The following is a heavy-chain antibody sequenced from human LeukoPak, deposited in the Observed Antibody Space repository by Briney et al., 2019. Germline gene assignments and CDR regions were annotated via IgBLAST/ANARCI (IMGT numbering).Heavy chain of an antibody. CDR3: ARSGLIDY. CDR2: IYTSGTT. V-gene: IGHV4-61*02. Sequence: PSETLSLTCTVSGGSISSGNYYWSWIRQPAGKGLEWIGRIYTSGTTNYNPSLKSRVTISVDTSKNQFSLKLGSVTAADTAVYYCARSGLIDYWGQGTLVAVSS. CDR1: GGSISSGNYY. J-gene: IGHJ4*02.